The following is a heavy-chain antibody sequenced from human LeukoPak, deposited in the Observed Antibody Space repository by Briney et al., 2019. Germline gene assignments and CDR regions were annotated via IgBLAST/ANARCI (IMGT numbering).Heavy chain of an antibody. CDR2: INHSGST. CDR1: GGSFSGYY. J-gene: IGHJ6*02. D-gene: IGHD6-19*01. Sequence: SETLSLTCAVYGGSFSGYYWSWIRQPPGKGLEWIGEINHSGSTNYNPSLKSRVTISVDTSKNQFSLKPSSVTAADTAVYYCARGRAVAGPSRIKYYYYGMDVWGQGTTVTVSS. CDR3: ARGRAVAGPSRIKYYYYGMDV. V-gene: IGHV4-34*01.